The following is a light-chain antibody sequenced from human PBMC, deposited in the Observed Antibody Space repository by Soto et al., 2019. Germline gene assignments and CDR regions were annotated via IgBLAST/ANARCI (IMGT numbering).Light chain of an antibody. Sequence: ETVLTQSPGILSLSPGERITLSCRASQSVCNRCLAWYQQKPGQSPRLLIYGASTRATGIPDRFSGRGSGTDFTLTISRLEPEDFAVYYCQHYGTTPWTFGQGTKVGIK. J-gene: IGKJ1*01. CDR2: GAS. CDR3: QHYGTTPWT. V-gene: IGKV3-20*01. CDR1: QSVCNRC.